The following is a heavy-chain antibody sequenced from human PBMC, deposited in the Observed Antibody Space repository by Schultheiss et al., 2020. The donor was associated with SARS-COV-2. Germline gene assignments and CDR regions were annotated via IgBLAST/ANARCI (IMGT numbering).Heavy chain of an antibody. V-gene: IGHV2-70*04. CDR1: GFSLSTSGMR. J-gene: IGHJ5*01. CDR3: ARSTYYYGSKRCDP. D-gene: IGHD3-10*01. Sequence: SGPTLVKPTQTLTLTCTFSGFSLSTSGMRVCWIRQPPGKALEWLARIDWDDDKFYSTSLKTRLTITKDTSKNQVVLTMTNMDPVDTATYYCARSTYYYGSKRCDPWGQGALVTVSS. CDR2: IDWDDDK.